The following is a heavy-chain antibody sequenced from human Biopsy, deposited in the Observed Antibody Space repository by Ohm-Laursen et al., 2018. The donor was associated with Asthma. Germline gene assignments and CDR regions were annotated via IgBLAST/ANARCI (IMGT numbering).Heavy chain of an antibody. D-gene: IGHD3-16*01. CDR3: ARDFSRAIMIGGGREHYFDF. Sequence: SLRLSCAASGFTFGDYWMSWVRQVPGKGLEWVANIKHDGTEKNHVDSLKGRFTISRDNAKNSLHLQMNSLSPEDTAVYYCARDFSRAIMIGGGREHYFDFWGQGTLVTVSS. CDR1: GFTFGDYW. CDR2: IKHDGTEK. J-gene: IGHJ4*02. V-gene: IGHV3-7*01.